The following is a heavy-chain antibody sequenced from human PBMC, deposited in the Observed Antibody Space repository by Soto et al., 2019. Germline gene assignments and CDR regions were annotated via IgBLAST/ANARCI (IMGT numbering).Heavy chain of an antibody. D-gene: IGHD3-22*01. J-gene: IGHJ4*02. CDR2: SSAKKGNT. CDR1: GYNLSTYT. Sequence: QVHLVQSGGEVKKPGASVIVSCKTSGYNLSTYTINWVRQAPGHGLEWIGGSSAKKGNTDYPRKFQGRVTVTMDTSTTTSYMEVRNLRSDDTAVYYCASGYFDHFFDFWGQGTLVTVSS. V-gene: IGHV1-18*04. CDR3: ASGYFDHFFDF.